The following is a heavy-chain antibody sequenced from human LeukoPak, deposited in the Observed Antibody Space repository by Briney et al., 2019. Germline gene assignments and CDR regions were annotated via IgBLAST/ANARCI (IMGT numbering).Heavy chain of an antibody. J-gene: IGHJ4*02. V-gene: IGHV3-7*03. Sequence: WGSLRLSCASSGFTFSSYWMRWVRHPPGKGQEWVANIKQDGSEKYYVDSVKGRFTISRDNAKNSLYLQMNSLRAEDTAVYYCARDRIVATIWGQGTLVTVSS. D-gene: IGHD5-12*01. CDR3: ARDRIVATI. CDR1: GFTFSSYW. CDR2: IKQDGSEK.